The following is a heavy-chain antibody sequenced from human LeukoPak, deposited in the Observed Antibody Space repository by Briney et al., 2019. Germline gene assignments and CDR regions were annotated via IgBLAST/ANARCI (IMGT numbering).Heavy chain of an antibody. CDR3: ARQGDAVVTDV. CDR1: GGSISSGGYY. J-gene: IGHJ6*02. Sequence: SETLSLTCTVSGGSISSGGYYWSWIRQHPGKGLEWIGYIYYSGSTYYNPSLKSRVTISVDTSKNQFSLKLSSVTAADTAVYYCARQGDAVVTDVWGQGTTVIVSS. V-gene: IGHV4-31*03. CDR2: IYYSGST. D-gene: IGHD4-23*01.